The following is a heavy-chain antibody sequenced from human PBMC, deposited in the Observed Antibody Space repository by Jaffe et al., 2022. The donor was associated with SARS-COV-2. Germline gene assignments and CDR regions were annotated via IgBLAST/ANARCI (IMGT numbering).Heavy chain of an antibody. CDR3: AKDVRGTGDAFDI. V-gene: IGHV3-9*01. CDR1: GFTFDDYA. J-gene: IGHJ3*02. CDR2: ISWNSGSI. Sequence: EVQLVESGGGLVQPGRSLRLSCAASGFTFDDYAMHWVRQAPGKGLEWVSGISWNSGSIGYADSVKGRFTISRDNAKNSLYLQMNSLRAEDTALYYCAKDVRGTGDAFDIWGQGTMVTVSS.